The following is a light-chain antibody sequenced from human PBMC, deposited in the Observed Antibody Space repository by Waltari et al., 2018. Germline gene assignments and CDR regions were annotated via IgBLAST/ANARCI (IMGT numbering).Light chain of an antibody. CDR1: QNILYNSNNKNY. CDR2: WAS. J-gene: IGKJ1*01. Sequence: DIVLTQSPDSLPVSLGERATINCKSSQNILYNSNNKNYLAWYQQKPGKPPKLLIYWASPRESGVPARLSGGGSGSEFTLTISSLQAEDVAVYYCQQYFGTPWTFGQGTKVEIK. V-gene: IGKV4-1*01. CDR3: QQYFGTPWT.